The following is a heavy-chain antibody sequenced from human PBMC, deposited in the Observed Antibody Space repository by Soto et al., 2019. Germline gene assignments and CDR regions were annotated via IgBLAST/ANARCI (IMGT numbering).Heavy chain of an antibody. J-gene: IGHJ4*02. CDR1: GFTLRNSG. D-gene: IGHD3-22*01. V-gene: IGHV3-23*01. Sequence: GGSVRLSCAASGFTLRNSGMSWVRQAPGRGLQWISGLSDSGETTYYADSVKGRFTISRDTSKSTLYLQMNSLRVEDTAVYYCAKDSGFDSTDWGQGTLVTVSS. CDR2: LSDSGETT. CDR3: AKDSGFDSTD.